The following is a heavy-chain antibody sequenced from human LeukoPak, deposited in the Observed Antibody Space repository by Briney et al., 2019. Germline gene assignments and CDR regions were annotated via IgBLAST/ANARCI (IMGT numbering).Heavy chain of an antibody. CDR3: ARGRPDTMVRGVVDP. CDR2: IYYSGST. D-gene: IGHD3-10*01. J-gene: IGHJ5*02. V-gene: IGHV4-61*01. CDR1: GGSVSSGSYY. Sequence: PSETLSLTCTVSGGSVSSGSYYWSWIRQPPGKGLEWIGYIYYSGSTNYNPSLKSRVTISVDTSKNQFSLKLSSVTAADTAVYYCARGRPDTMVRGVVDPWGQGTLVTVSS.